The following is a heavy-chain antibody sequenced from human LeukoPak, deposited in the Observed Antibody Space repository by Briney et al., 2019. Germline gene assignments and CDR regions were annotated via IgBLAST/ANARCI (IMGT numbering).Heavy chain of an antibody. D-gene: IGHD3-3*01. V-gene: IGHV3-74*01. CDR3: ARAPSEIGGYYPEYFRH. CDR2: IKSDGST. Sequence: PGESLRLSCAASGFTFSTYWMHWVRQPPGKGVVWVSRIKSDGSTNYADSVKGRFTISRDNAKNTLSLQMNSLRPEDTGVYYCARAPSEIGGYYPEYFRHWGQGTLVTVSS. J-gene: IGHJ1*01. CDR1: GFTFSTYW.